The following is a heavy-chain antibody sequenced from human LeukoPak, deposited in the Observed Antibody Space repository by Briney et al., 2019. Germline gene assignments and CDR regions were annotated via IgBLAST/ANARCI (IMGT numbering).Heavy chain of an antibody. CDR1: GYSISSGYY. J-gene: IGHJ4*02. CDR2: IYHSGST. V-gene: IGHV4-38-2*02. Sequence: PETLSLTCTVSGYSISSGYYWGWIRQPPGKGLEWIGSIYHSGSTYYNPSLKSRVTISVDTSKNQFSLKLSSVTAADTAVYYCARHEYGAVGYWGQGTLVTVSS. D-gene: IGHD4/OR15-4a*01. CDR3: ARHEYGAVGY.